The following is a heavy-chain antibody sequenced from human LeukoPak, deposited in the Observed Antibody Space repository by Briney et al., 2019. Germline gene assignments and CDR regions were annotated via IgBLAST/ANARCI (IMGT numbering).Heavy chain of an antibody. CDR2: ISGGGGST. CDR3: AKDCSSTSCYRSGGY. Sequence: GGSLRLSCAASGFTFSSYAMSWVRQAPGKGLEWVSAISGGGGSTYYADSVKGRFTISRDNSKNTLYLQMNSLRAEDTAVYYCAKDCSSTSCYRSGGYWGQGTLVTVSS. V-gene: IGHV3-23*01. CDR1: GFTFSSYA. D-gene: IGHD2-2*01. J-gene: IGHJ4*02.